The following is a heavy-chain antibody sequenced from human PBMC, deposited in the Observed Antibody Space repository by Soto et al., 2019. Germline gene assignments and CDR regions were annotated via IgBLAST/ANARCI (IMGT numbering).Heavy chain of an antibody. CDR3: ARDPSYGSGSPLNFWYY. CDR2: INSDGSST. V-gene: IGHV3-74*01. Sequence: EVQLVESGGGLVQPGGSLRLSCAASGFTFSSYWMHWVRQAPGKGLVWVSRINSDGSSTSYADSVKGRFTISRDNAKNTLYLQMNSLRAEDTAVYYCARDPSYGSGSPLNFWYYWCQGTLVTVSS. CDR1: GFTFSSYW. D-gene: IGHD3-10*01. J-gene: IGHJ4*02.